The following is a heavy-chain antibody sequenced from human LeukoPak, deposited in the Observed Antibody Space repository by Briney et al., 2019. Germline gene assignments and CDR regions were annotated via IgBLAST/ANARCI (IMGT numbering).Heavy chain of an antibody. Sequence: AGSLRLSCAVSGFTFSSYDMSWVRQAPGKGLEWVSASGTDDGTTYADSVKGRFTISRDNSKNTLYLQMNSLRVEDTATYYCAKALNYWYFDLWGRGSLVTVSS. CDR3: AKALNYWYFDL. V-gene: IGHV3-23*01. J-gene: IGHJ2*01. CDR2: SGTDDGTT. CDR1: GFTFSSYD.